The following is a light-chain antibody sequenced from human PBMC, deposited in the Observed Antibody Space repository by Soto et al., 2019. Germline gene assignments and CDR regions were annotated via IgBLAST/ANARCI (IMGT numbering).Light chain of an antibody. Sequence: DIQMTQSPSSLSASVGDRVTITCRASRGIGNALGWYQQKPAKAPQRLIYAASSLQTGVPSRFSGSGSGTEFTLTISSLQPEDFATYYCQQSYSTLIAFGQGTRLEI. CDR2: AAS. J-gene: IGKJ5*01. CDR1: RGIGNA. CDR3: QQSYSTLIA. V-gene: IGKV1-17*01.